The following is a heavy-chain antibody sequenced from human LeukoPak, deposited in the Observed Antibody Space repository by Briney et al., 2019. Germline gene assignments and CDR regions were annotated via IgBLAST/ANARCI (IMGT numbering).Heavy chain of an antibody. D-gene: IGHD3-22*01. V-gene: IGHV3-30*02. J-gene: IGHJ4*02. CDR2: IRYDGSNK. Sequence: GGSLRLSCAASGFTFSSYGMHWVRQAPGKGLEWVAFIRYDGSNKYYADSVKGRFTISRDNSKNTLYLQMNSLRAEDTAVYYCAKDIRYYDSSFYWDQGTLVTVSS. CDR3: AKDIRYYDSSFY. CDR1: GFTFSSYG.